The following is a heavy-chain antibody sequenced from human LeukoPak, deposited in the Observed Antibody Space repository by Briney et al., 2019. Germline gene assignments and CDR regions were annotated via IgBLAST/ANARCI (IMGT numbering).Heavy chain of an antibody. V-gene: IGHV3-7*03. CDR3: VRDGYNQNRFDY. CDR2: IKEDGSLT. CDR1: GFNFGSHW. J-gene: IGHJ4*02. D-gene: IGHD5-24*01. Sequence: PGGSLRLSCAASGFNFGSHWMNWVRQAPGKGLEWVANIKEDGSLTYYLDSMRGRFSISRDNTKKSLYLQMNSLRVEDTAVYFCVRDGYNQNRFDYWGQGTLITVSS.